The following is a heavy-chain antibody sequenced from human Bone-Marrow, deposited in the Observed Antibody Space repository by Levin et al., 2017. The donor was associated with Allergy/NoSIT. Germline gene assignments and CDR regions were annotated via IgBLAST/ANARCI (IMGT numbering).Heavy chain of an antibody. CDR3: SRGVYYYYYMDV. V-gene: IGHV1-69*01. J-gene: IGHJ6*03. CDR1: GGTFSSYV. CDR2: MIPILGTT. Sequence: KISCKASGGTFSSYVVSWVRQAPGQGLEWMGGMIPILGTTYYAQKFQGRVSITADESTRTAYMALGSLRSEDTALYFCSRGVYYYYYMDVWGTGTTVTVSS.